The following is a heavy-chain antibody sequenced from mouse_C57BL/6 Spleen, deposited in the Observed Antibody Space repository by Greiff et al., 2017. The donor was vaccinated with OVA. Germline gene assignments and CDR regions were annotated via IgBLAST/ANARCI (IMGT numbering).Heavy chain of an antibody. CDR3: ARTVVARTDV. J-gene: IGHJ1*03. CDR2: ISSGSSTI. CDR1: GFTFSDYG. Sequence: EVKLMESGGGLVKPGGSLKLSCAASGFTFSDYGMHWVRQAPEKGLEWVAYISSGSSTIYYADTVKGRFTISRDNAKNTLFLQMTSLRSEDTAMYYCARTVVARTDVWGTGTTVTVSS. D-gene: IGHD1-1*01. V-gene: IGHV5-17*01.